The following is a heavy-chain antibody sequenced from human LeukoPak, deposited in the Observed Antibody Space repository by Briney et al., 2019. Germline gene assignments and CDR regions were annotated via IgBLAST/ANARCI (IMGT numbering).Heavy chain of an antibody. Sequence: GGSLRLSCAASGFTFSSYWMSWVRQAPGKGLEWVANIKQDGSEKYYVDSVKGRFTISRDNSKNTLHLQMNSLRAEDTAVYYCAKDQGSGWYRGGYFDYWGQGTLVTVSS. D-gene: IGHD6-19*01. CDR2: IKQDGSEK. CDR3: AKDQGSGWYRGGYFDY. V-gene: IGHV3-7*01. J-gene: IGHJ4*02. CDR1: GFTFSSYW.